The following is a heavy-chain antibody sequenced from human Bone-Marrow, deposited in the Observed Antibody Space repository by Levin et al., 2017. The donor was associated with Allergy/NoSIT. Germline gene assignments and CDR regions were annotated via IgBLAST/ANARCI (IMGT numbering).Heavy chain of an antibody. Sequence: PGGSLRLSCAASGFTFSSYAMYWVRQAPGKGLEWVAVISFDGSNTYYADSVKGRFTMSRDNSKNTVYLQMNSLRAEDTAVYYCATAVEYCSGASCFDYWGQGVLVTVSS. J-gene: IGHJ4*02. V-gene: IGHV3-30*04. CDR1: GFTFSSYA. CDR3: ATAVEYCSGASCFDY. D-gene: IGHD2-15*01. CDR2: ISFDGSNT.